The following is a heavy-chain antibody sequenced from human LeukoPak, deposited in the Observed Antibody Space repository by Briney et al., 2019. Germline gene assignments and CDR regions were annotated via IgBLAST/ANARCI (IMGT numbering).Heavy chain of an antibody. Sequence: ASVKVSCKVSGFTLADLSMHWVRQAPGKGREWVGGFDPKNGDTIYAQRFRGRVTLTEDTSTGTAYMDLSSLSADDTAVYYCATGVFCATTTCPGYQHYYYFMDVWGKGTTVTVSS. CDR3: ATGVFCATTTCPGYQHYYYFMDV. CDR2: FDPKNGDT. CDR1: GFTLADLS. V-gene: IGHV1-24*01. D-gene: IGHD2-2*01. J-gene: IGHJ6*03.